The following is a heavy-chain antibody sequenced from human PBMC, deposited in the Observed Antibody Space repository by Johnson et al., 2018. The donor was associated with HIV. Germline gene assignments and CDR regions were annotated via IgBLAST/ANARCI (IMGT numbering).Heavy chain of an antibody. CDR1: GFTFSSYG. Sequence: QVQLVESGGGVVQPGGSLRLSCAASGFTFSSYGMHWVRQTPGQGLEWVAFIRYDGSNKYYADSVKGRFTISRDNSKNTLYLQMNSLRAEDTAVYYCAKSWHSGSLYDAFDIWGQGTMVTVSS. J-gene: IGHJ3*02. V-gene: IGHV3-30*02. CDR3: AKSWHSGSLYDAFDI. D-gene: IGHD1-26*01. CDR2: IRYDGSNK.